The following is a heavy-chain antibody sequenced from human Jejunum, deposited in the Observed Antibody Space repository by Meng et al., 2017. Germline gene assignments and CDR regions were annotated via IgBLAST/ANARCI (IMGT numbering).Heavy chain of an antibody. CDR1: GYTLNGFY. CDR2: INTNTGGT. J-gene: IGHJ4*02. D-gene: IGHD5-24*01. Sequence: QVQMEQSGAEVRKPGASVKVSCRASGYTLNGFYMHWVRQAPGQGLEWMGRINTNTGGTNYVQNFKGSITLTRDTSTVYMEVNRLRSDDTAMYYCAGRSYNYDDYFDFWGRGTLVTVSS. V-gene: IGHV1-2*06. CDR3: AGRSYNYDDYFDF.